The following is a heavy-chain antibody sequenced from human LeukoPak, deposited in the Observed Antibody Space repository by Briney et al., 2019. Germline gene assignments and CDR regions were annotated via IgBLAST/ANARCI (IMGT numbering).Heavy chain of an antibody. J-gene: IGHJ4*02. V-gene: IGHV3-23*01. CDR2: ISGSGGST. D-gene: IGHD3-10*01. CDR3: ARGSGNYYNRLDY. CDR1: GFTFSSYA. Sequence: GGSLRLSCAASGFTFSSYAMSWVRQAPGKGLEGVSAISGSGGSTYYADSVKGRFTISRDNSKNTLHLQMNSLRAEDTATYYCARGSGNYYNRLDYWGQGTLVTVSS.